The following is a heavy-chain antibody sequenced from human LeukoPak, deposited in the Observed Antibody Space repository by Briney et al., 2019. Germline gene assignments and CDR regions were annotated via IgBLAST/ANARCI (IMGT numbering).Heavy chain of an antibody. CDR3: ARAYSRSRFDY. V-gene: IGHV5-10-1*01. J-gene: IGHJ4*02. Sequence: GGSLRLSCKGSGYNFTNYWISWVRQMPGKGLEWMGTIDPSDSYNSYSPSFQGHVTISADKSISTAYLQWSSLKASDAAMYYCARAYSRSRFDYWGQGTLVTVSS. CDR1: GYNFTNYW. D-gene: IGHD6-6*01. CDR2: IDPSDSYN.